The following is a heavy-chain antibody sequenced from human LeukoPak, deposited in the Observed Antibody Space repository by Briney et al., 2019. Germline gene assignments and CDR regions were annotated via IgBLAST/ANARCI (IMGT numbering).Heavy chain of an antibody. CDR2: ISSSSSYI. D-gene: IGHD3-22*01. J-gene: IGHJ3*02. CDR3: ARDRPQITMIVVADAFDI. V-gene: IGHV3-21*01. CDR1: GFTFSSYS. Sequence: GGSLRLSCAASGFTFSSYSMNWVRQAPGKGLEWVSSISSSSSYICYADSVKGRFTISRDNAKNSLYLQMNSLRAEDTAVYYCARDRPQITMIVVADAFDIWGQGTMVTVSS.